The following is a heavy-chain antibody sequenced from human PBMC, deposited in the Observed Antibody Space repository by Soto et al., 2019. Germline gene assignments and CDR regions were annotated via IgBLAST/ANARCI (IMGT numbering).Heavy chain of an antibody. CDR1: GGSFSGYY. J-gene: IGHJ4*02. CDR2: INHSGST. Sequence: QVQLQQWGAGLLKPSETLSLTCAVYGGSFSGYYWSWIRQPPGKGLEWIGEINHSGSTNYNPSLNSRVTIAVDTSMNQFSRSLSAVTAADTAVYYCARGAPRYCSGGSCYSGGDYWGQGSLVTVSS. V-gene: IGHV4-34*01. D-gene: IGHD2-15*01. CDR3: ARGAPRYCSGGSCYSGGDY.